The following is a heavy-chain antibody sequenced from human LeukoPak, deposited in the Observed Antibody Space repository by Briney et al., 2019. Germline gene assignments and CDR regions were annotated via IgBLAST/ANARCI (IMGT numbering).Heavy chain of an antibody. V-gene: IGHV4-39*02. CDR1: GGSISTYY. Sequence: SETLSLTCTVSGGSISTYYWSWIRQPPGKGLEWIGSIYYSGSTYYNPSLKSRVTISVDTSKNQFSLKLSSVTAADTAVYYCARDRSGSYPMLFYFDYWGQGTLVTVSS. J-gene: IGHJ4*02. D-gene: IGHD1-26*01. CDR2: IYYSGST. CDR3: ARDRSGSYPMLFYFDY.